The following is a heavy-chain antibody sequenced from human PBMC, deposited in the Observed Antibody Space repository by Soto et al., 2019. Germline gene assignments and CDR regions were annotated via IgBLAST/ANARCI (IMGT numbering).Heavy chain of an antibody. D-gene: IGHD3-3*01. CDR3: ARGYDFWSGYYTTHGMDV. CDR2: MNPNSGNT. CDR1: GYTFTSYD. Sequence: GASVKVSCKASGYTFTSYDINWVRQATGQGLEWMGWMNPNSGNTGCAQKFQGRVTMTRNTSISTAYMELSSLRSEDTAVYYCARGYDFWSGYYTTHGMDVWGQGTTVTVSS. J-gene: IGHJ6*02. V-gene: IGHV1-8*01.